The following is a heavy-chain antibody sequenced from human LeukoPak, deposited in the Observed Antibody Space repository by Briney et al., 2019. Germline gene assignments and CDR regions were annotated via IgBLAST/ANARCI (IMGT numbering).Heavy chain of an antibody. J-gene: IGHJ4*02. V-gene: IGHV3-53*01. CDR1: GFTVSSNY. CDR2: IYSGGST. CDR3: ARLTTRGNSEDY. D-gene: IGHD4-23*01. Sequence: GGSLRLSCAASGFTVSSNYMSWVRQAPGKGLEWVSVIYSGGSTYYADSVKGRFTISRDNSKNTLYLQMNSLSAEDTAVYYCARLTTRGNSEDYWGQGTLVTVSS.